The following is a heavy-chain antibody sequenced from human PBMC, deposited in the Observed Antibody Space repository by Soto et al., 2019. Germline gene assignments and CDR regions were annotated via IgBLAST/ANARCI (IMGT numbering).Heavy chain of an antibody. CDR3: AKDMGTTGTLDF. Sequence: EVQVVESGGGLIQPGRSLRLSCAASGFMFNNYDMHWVRQPPGKGLEWVSGISWNSGKIVYADSVKGRFTISRDSAQNSLYLQMNSLRPEDTALYYCAKDMGTTGTLDFWGPGTLVTVST. V-gene: IGHV3-9*01. J-gene: IGHJ4*02. CDR1: GFMFNNYD. CDR2: ISWNSGKI. D-gene: IGHD1-1*01.